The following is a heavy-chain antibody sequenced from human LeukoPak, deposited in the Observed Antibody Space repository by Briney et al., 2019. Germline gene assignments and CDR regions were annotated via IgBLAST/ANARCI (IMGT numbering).Heavy chain of an antibody. CDR2: ISGNDDKT. CDR3: ARDWGY. J-gene: IGHJ4*02. D-gene: IGHD3-16*01. CDR1: GFTIFTYA. V-gene: IGHV3-23*01. Sequence: GGSLRLSCATSGFTIFTYAMSWVRRSPGKGLEWVSSISGNDDKTYYADSVKGRFTISRDTSKNTLNLQMNSLRGEDTAIYYCARDWGYWGQGTLVAVSS.